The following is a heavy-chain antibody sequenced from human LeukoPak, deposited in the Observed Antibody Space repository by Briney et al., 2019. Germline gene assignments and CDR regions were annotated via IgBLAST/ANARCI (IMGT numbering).Heavy chain of an antibody. Sequence: PGGSLRPSCAASGFTVSSNYMSWVRQAPGKGLEWVSVIYSGGSTYYADSVKGRFTISRHNSKNTLYLQMNSLRAEDTAVYYCARDLDYYDSSGYCCAFDIWGQGTMVTVSS. V-gene: IGHV3-53*04. D-gene: IGHD3-22*01. CDR2: IYSGGST. CDR3: ARDLDYYDSSGYCCAFDI. J-gene: IGHJ3*02. CDR1: GFTVSSNY.